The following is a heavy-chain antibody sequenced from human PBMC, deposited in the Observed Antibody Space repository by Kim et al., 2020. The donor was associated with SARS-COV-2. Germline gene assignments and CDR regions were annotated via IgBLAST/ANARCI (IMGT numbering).Heavy chain of an antibody. CDR3: AKDPTRGYYVPNWFDP. CDR2: ISYDGSNK. Sequence: GGSLRLSCAASGFTFSSYGMHWVRQAPGKGLEWVAVISYDGSNKYYADSVKGRFTISRDNSKNTLYLQMNSLRAEDTAVYYCAKDPTRGYYVPNWFDPWGQGTLVTVSS. D-gene: IGHD3-3*01. J-gene: IGHJ5*02. V-gene: IGHV3-30*18. CDR1: GFTFSSYG.